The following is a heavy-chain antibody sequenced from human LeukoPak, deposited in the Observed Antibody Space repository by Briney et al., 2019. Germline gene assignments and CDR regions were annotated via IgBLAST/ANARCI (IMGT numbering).Heavy chain of an antibody. V-gene: IGHV3-30*02. D-gene: IGHD6-13*01. CDR2: IRYDGSNK. Sequence: PGGSLRLSCAASGFTFSSYGMHWVRQAPGKGLEWVAFIRYDGSNKYYADSVKGRFPISRDNSKNTLYLHMNSLRPEDTAVYYCARPTGYSSSWDMSFQHWGQGTLVTVSS. CDR1: GFTFSSYG. CDR3: ARPTGYSSSWDMSFQH. J-gene: IGHJ1*01.